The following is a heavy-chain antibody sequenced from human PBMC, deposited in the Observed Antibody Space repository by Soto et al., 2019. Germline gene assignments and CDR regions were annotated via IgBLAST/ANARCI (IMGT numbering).Heavy chain of an antibody. V-gene: IGHV3-74*01. CDR2: IDTYLSST. Sequence: GGSLRLSCAASGFTFISYCIHWVRQAPLKVLLLFSHIDTYLSSTSYADSVKGLFTMSRDNANNTLYLQMNSLRVEDMAVYYCVGDDTGVGMDYWGLGTLVTVSS. CDR3: VGDDTGVGMDY. J-gene: IGHJ4*02. CDR1: GFTFISYC. D-gene: IGHD2-8*02.